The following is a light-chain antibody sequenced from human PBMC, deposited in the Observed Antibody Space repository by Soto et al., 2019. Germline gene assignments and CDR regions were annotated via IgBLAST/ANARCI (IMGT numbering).Light chain of an antibody. CDR3: QQYHNLWT. CDR2: GAS. J-gene: IGKJ1*01. CDR1: QSVSSSY. Sequence: PGERVTLSCRASQSVSSSYLTWYQQKPGQAPRLLIYGASTRATGIPARFSGSGSGTDFTLTISSLQPEDFAVYYCQQYHNLWTFGQGTKVDIK. V-gene: IGKV3D-7*01.